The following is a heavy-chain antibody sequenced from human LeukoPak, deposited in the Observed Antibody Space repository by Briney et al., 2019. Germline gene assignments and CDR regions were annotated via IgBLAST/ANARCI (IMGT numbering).Heavy chain of an antibody. D-gene: IGHD3-22*01. J-gene: IGHJ4*02. V-gene: IGHV3-30*02. CDR3: AKDGGYYDSSGYGY. CDR1: GFTFSSYG. Sequence: GGSLRLSCAASGFTFSSYGMHWVRQAPGKGLEWVAFIRYDGSNKYYADSVKGRFTISRDNSKNTLYLQMNSLRAEDTAVYYCAKDGGYYDSSGYGYWGQGTLVTVSS. CDR2: IRYDGSNK.